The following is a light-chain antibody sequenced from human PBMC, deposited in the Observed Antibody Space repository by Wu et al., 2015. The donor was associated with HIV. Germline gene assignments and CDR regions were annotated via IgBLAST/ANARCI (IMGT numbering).Light chain of an antibody. J-gene: IGKJ4*01. CDR1: QSISTN. CDR2: GAS. V-gene: IGKV3-15*01. Sequence: EIVMTQSPATLSVSPGERAALSCRASQSISTNLAWYQQKPGQAPRLLMYGASTRATGIPARFSGSGSGTEFTLTISGLQSEXFAVYFCQQYNNLVTFGGGTKVEIK. CDR3: QQYNNLVT.